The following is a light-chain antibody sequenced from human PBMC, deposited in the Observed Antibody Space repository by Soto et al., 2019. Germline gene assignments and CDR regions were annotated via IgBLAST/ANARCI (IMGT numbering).Light chain of an antibody. CDR1: QSVSTN. V-gene: IGKV3-15*01. J-gene: IGKJ1*01. CDR2: FAS. Sequence: VMTQSPATLSVSPWERAALSCRASQSVSTNLAWYQQKPGQPPRLLIYFASTRATGVPGRFSGSGSGTDFTLTISSLQSEDFAIYYCQQFNNWPPSWTFGQGTKVDIK. CDR3: QQFNNWPPSWT.